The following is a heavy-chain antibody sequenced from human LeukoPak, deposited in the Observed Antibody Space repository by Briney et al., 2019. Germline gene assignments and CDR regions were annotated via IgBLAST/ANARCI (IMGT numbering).Heavy chain of an antibody. Sequence: PGGSLRLSRAASGFMLSGYWMSWVRQAPGKGLEWVANKKQDGGGIYYVDSVRGRFTISRDNAKQSLYLQMNSLRAEGTAVYYCARGTNLDYCGQGALVIVSS. D-gene: IGHD2-8*01. CDR2: KKQDGGGI. V-gene: IGHV3-7*01. CDR1: GFMLSGYW. CDR3: ARGTNLDY. J-gene: IGHJ4*02.